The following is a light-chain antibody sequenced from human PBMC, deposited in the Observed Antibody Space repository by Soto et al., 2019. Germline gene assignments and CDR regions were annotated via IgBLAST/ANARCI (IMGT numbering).Light chain of an antibody. Sequence: DIQMTQSPSTLSATVGDRVTITCRSSQSISSWLAWYQQKPGKAPKLLIYAASTLQSGVPSRFSGSGSGTDFTLTISSLQPEDFATYYCHQLNSYPRITFGQGTRLEIK. V-gene: IGKV1-5*01. J-gene: IGKJ5*01. CDR2: AAS. CDR3: HQLNSYPRIT. CDR1: QSISSW.